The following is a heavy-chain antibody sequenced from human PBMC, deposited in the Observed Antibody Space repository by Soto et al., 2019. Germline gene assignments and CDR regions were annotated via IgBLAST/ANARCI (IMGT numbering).Heavy chain of an antibody. J-gene: IGHJ4*02. CDR3: AKGSIEYSASVDN. D-gene: IGHD5-12*01. Sequence: DVQLLESGGGLVQPGGSLRLSCAASGFSFSSYAMVWVRQAPGKGLEWVAVISARGGSSYFADSVKGRFTLSRDNSKNVLSREMNSLRAADTAIYFCAKGSIEYSASVDNWGQGTLVVVSS. CDR2: ISARGGSS. V-gene: IGHV3-23*01. CDR1: GFSFSSYA.